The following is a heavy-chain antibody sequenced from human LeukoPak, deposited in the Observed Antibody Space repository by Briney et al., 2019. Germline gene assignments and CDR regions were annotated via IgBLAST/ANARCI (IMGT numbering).Heavy chain of an antibody. CDR2: IWYDGSKK. V-gene: IGHV3-33*01. CDR3: TRTNVASPGTD. CDR1: GFTFSSYG. D-gene: IGHD6-13*01. Sequence: GGSLRLSCAASGFTFSSYGMHWVRQAPGKGLEWVAVIWYDGSKKYYADSVKGRFTISRDNSKSTLYLQVNSLRAEDTAMYYCTRTNVASPGTDWGLGTLVTVSS. J-gene: IGHJ4*02.